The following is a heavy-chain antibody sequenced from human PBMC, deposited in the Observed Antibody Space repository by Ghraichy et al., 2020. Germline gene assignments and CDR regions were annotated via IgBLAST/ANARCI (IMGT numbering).Heavy chain of an antibody. V-gene: IGHV3-30*04. CDR2: ISYDGNNK. D-gene: IGHD2-15*01. CDR1: GFNSNNYA. CDR3: ARGLGRNSWSFGY. Sequence: GGSLRLSCAASGFNSNNYAMHWVRQAPGKGLEWVALISYDGNNKYDADPVKGRFTISRDNSTNTLYLQMNSLRVEDTAIYYCARGLGRNSWSFGYWGQGILVTVSS. J-gene: IGHJ4*02.